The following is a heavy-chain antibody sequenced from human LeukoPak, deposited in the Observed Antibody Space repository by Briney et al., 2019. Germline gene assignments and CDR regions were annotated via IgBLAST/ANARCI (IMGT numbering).Heavy chain of an antibody. V-gene: IGHV3-23*01. CDR2: ISGSGGST. D-gene: IGHD6-6*01. Sequence: PGGSLRLSCAASGFTFSSYAMSWVRQAPGKGLEWVSAISGSGGSTYYADSVKGRFTISRDNSKNTLYLQMNSLRAEDTAVYYCARRIAARPRGDAFDIWGQGTMVTVSS. CDR1: GFTFSSYA. J-gene: IGHJ3*02. CDR3: ARRIAARPRGDAFDI.